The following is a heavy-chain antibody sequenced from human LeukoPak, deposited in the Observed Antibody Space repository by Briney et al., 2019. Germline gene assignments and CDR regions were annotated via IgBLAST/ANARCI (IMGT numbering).Heavy chain of an antibody. J-gene: IGHJ5*02. Sequence: GGSLRLSRAASGFTFSSYWMSWVRQAPGKGLEWVANIKQDGSEKYYVDSVKGRFTISRDNAKNSLYLQMNSLRAEDTAVYYCARDDCSSISCYHNWFDPWGQGTLVTVSS. CDR3: ARDDCSSISCYHNWFDP. CDR1: GFTFSSYW. CDR2: IKQDGSEK. D-gene: IGHD2-2*01. V-gene: IGHV3-7*01.